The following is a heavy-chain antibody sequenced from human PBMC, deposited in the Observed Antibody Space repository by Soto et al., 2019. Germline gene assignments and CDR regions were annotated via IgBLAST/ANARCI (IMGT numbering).Heavy chain of an antibody. D-gene: IGHD3-22*01. CDR2: ISAYNGYT. Sequence: QVELVQSGAEVKKTGASVNVSCRASGYNFTRYGVTWVRQAPGQGLEWMGWISAYNGYTKYSQKFQGRVTMTTDTPTDTAYMELRSLRADDTAVYYCARRTSFYDDSSGYYSFDHWGQGTLVTVSS. V-gene: IGHV1-18*01. CDR3: ARRTSFYDDSSGYYSFDH. CDR1: GYNFTRYG. J-gene: IGHJ4*02.